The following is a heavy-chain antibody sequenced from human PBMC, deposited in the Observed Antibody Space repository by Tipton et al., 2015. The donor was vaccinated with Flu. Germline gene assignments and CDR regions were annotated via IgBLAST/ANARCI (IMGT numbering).Heavy chain of an antibody. J-gene: IGHJ4*02. D-gene: IGHD3-22*01. CDR3: AKDQDHYDSRGYYRTIDY. CDR1: GFIFSNYG. V-gene: IGHV3-30*18. Sequence: QVQLVQSGGGVVQPGRSLRLSCGASGFIFSNYGMHWVRQAPGRGLEWVAVISYDGRDQYYTDSVKGRFTISRDSSKNTVYLQMSSLRTEDTAVYYCAKDQDHYDSRGYYRTIDYWGQGTLVSVSS. CDR2: ISYDGRDQ.